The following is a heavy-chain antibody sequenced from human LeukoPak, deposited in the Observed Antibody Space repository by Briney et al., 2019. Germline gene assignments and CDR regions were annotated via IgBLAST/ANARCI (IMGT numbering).Heavy chain of an antibody. CDR1: GYSFTTYW. Sequence: GEPLKISCRGSGYSFTTYWNGWVRQMPGKGLEWMGIIYPGDSDTRYSPSFQGQVTMSADKSINTAYLQWSSLKASDTAMYHCARRQGCSSTSCPPDSWGQGTLVTVSS. D-gene: IGHD2-2*01. CDR2: IYPGDSDT. V-gene: IGHV5-51*01. CDR3: ARRQGCSSTSCPPDS. J-gene: IGHJ4*02.